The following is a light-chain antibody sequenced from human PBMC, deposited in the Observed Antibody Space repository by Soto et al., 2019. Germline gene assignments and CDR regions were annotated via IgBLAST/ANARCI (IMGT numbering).Light chain of an antibody. V-gene: IGKV3D-15*01. Sequence: EIVLTQSPGTLSLSPGERATLSCRASQSVSSSFLAWYQQKPGQAPRLLIYAASRRATGIPARFSGSGSGTEFTLTISSLQSEDFAVYYCQQYNNWHPKWTFGQGTKVDTK. CDR3: QQYNNWHPKWT. CDR1: QSVSSS. CDR2: AAS. J-gene: IGKJ1*01.